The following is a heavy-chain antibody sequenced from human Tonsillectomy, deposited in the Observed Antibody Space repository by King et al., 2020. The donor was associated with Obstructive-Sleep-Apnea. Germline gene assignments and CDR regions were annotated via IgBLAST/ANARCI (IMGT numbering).Heavy chain of an antibody. CDR3: AILYTSGWSF. Sequence: VQLQQWGAGLLKPSETLSLTCAVYGGSFSGYYWSWIRQPPGKGLEWIGEMNHSGSTNYNPSLKSRVTISVDTSKNQSSLKLTSVTAADTAVYYCAILYTSGWSFGGQGTLATASS. CDR2: MNHSGST. CDR1: GGSFSGYY. D-gene: IGHD6-19*01. V-gene: IGHV4-34*01. J-gene: IGHJ4*02.